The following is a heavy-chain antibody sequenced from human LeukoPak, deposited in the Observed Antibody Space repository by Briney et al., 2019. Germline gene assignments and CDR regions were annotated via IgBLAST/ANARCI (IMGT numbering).Heavy chain of an antibody. CDR2: INPNDGGT. CDR3: ARDDYGDPQYFEN. V-gene: IGHV1-2*02. D-gene: IGHD4-17*01. CDR1: GYTFTKNF. Sequence: SVKVSCKASGYTFTKNFLHWVRQAPGQGLEWMGWINPNDGGTLYAQKFQGRVTMTTDTSIATAYMEMSTLTSDDTAVYYCARDDYGDPQYFENWGQGTLVTVSS. J-gene: IGHJ4*02.